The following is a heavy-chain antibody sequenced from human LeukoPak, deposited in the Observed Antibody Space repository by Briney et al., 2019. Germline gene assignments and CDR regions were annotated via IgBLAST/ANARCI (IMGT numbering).Heavy chain of an antibody. CDR1: GGSISSGGYS. V-gene: IGHV4-30-2*01. D-gene: IGHD3-9*01. Sequence: PSQTLSLTCAVSGGSISSGGYSWSWIRQPPGKGLEWIGYIYHSGSTYYNPSLKSRVTISVDTSKNQFSLKLSSVTAADTAVYYCARQYYDILTGYYTPSFWYFDLWGRGTLVTVSS. CDR2: IYHSGST. CDR3: ARQYYDILTGYYTPSFWYFDL. J-gene: IGHJ2*01.